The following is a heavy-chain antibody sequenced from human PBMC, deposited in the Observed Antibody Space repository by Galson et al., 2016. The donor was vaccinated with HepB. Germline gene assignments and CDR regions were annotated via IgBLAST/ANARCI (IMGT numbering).Heavy chain of an antibody. CDR1: GFIFSDNY. D-gene: IGHD4-11*01. V-gene: IGHV3-11*01. J-gene: IGHJ4*02. Sequence: SLRLSCAASGFIFSDNYMTWIRQAPGKGLEWVSSISRSGDTAYYADSVKGRFTVPRGNAKNSLYLQMDSLRAEDTPVYFCARERRDYSWYFDYWGQGTLLTVSS. CDR2: ISRSGDTA. CDR3: ARERRDYSWYFDY.